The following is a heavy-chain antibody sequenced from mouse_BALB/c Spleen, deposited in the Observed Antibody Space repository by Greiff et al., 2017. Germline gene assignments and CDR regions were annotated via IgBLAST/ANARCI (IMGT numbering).Heavy chain of an antibody. V-gene: IGHV10-1*02. CDR1: GFTFNTYA. J-gene: IGHJ3*01. CDR2: IRSKSNNYAT. Sequence: EVQGVESGGGLVQPKGSLKLSCAASGFTFNTYAMNWVRQAPGKGLEWVARIRSKSNNYATYYADSVKDRFTISRDDSQSMLYLQMNNLKTEDTAMYYCVRHSGDDGYYVGAWFAYWGQGTLVTVSA. CDR3: VRHSGDDGYYVGAWFAY. D-gene: IGHD2-3*01.